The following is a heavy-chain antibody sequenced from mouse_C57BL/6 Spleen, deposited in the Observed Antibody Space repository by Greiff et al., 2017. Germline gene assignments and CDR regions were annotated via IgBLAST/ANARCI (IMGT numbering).Heavy chain of an antibody. Sequence: VQLQQSGPELVKPGASVKISCKASGYSFTGYYMNWVKQSPEKSLEWIGEINPSTGGTTYNQKFKAKATLTVDKSSSTAYMQLKSLTSEDSAVYYCARGGYGSFDDWGQGTTLTVSS. CDR3: ARGGYGSFDD. CDR1: GYSFTGYY. V-gene: IGHV1-42*01. J-gene: IGHJ2*01. D-gene: IGHD1-1*01. CDR2: INPSTGGT.